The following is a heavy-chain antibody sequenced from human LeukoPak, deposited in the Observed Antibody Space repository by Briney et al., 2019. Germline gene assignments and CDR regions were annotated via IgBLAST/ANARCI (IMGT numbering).Heavy chain of an antibody. CDR3: TRDLMDYDVSTGLHHYYMDV. CDR2: INGDGRNI. Sequence: GGSLRLSCEVSGFTFSSYWMHWVRQDPRKGLVWVSRINGDGRNINYADSVRGRFTISRDNAKNTLYLQMNTLRVEDTAVYYCTRDLMDYDVSTGLHHYYMDVWGQGTTVTVSS. J-gene: IGHJ6*02. CDR1: GFTFSSYW. D-gene: IGHD3-9*01. V-gene: IGHV3-74*01.